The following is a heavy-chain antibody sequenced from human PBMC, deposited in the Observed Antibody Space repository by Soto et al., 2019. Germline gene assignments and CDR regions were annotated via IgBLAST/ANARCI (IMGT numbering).Heavy chain of an antibody. J-gene: IGHJ6*02. Sequence: PGGSLRLSCTASGFTFGDYAMSWFRQAPGKGLEWVGFIRSKAYGGTTEYAASVKGRFTISRDDSKSIAYLQMNSLKTEDTAVYYCTRDPFYQLLFFSVYYGMDVWGQGTTVTVSS. CDR1: GFTFGDYA. D-gene: IGHD2-2*01. CDR3: TRDPFYQLLFFSVYYGMDV. CDR2: IRSKAYGGTT. V-gene: IGHV3-49*03.